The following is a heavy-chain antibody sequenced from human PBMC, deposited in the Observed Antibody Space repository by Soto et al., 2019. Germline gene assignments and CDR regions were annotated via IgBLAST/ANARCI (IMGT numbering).Heavy chain of an antibody. V-gene: IGHV3-30*18. D-gene: IGHD3-22*01. J-gene: IGHJ4*02. CDR2: ISYDGSNK. Sequence: QVQLVESGGGVVQPGRSLRLSCAASGFTFSSYGMHWVRQAPGKGLEWVAVISYDGSNKYYADSVKGRFTISRDNSKNTLYLQMNSLRAEDTAVYYGAKDPWRGAYDRGVRSYFDYWGQGTLVTVSS. CDR1: GFTFSSYG. CDR3: AKDPWRGAYDRGVRSYFDY.